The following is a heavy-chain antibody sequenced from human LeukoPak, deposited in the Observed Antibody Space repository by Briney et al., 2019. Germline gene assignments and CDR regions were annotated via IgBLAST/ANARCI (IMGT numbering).Heavy chain of an antibody. CDR1: GLSFSSYS. D-gene: IGHD3-3*01. V-gene: IGHV3-30*04. CDR2: ISYDGSDE. CDR3: ARDFTPEWFDIH. Sequence: GGSLRLSCVASGLSFSSYSMRWVRQAPGKGLEWVGVISYDGSDEYYTDSVKGRFTISRDNSKNTVYLQMNSLRADDTAVYYCARDFTPEWFDIHWGQGTLVTVS. J-gene: IGHJ4*02.